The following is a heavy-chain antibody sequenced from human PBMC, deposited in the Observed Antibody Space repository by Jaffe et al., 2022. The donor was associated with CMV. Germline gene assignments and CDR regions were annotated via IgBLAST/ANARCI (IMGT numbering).Heavy chain of an antibody. V-gene: IGHV4-34*01. Sequence: QVQLQQWGAGLLKPSETLSLTCAVYGGSFSGYYWSWIRQPPGKGLEWIGEINHSGSTNYNPSLKSRVTISVDTSKNQFSLKLSSVTAADTAVYYCARGGKWTTVTHYYYYYMDVWGKGTTVTVSS. CDR2: INHSGST. D-gene: IGHD4-4*01. J-gene: IGHJ6*03. CDR1: GGSFSGYY. CDR3: ARGGKWTTVTHYYYYYMDV.